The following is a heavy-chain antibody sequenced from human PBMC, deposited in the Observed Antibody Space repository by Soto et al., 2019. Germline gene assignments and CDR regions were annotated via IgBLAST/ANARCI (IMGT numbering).Heavy chain of an antibody. Sequence: ASVKVSCKVSGYTLTELSMHWVRQAPGKGLEWMGGFDPEDGGTICAQKFQGRVTMTEDTSTDTAYMELSSLRSEDTAVYYCATSSSGYALYNWFDPWGQGTLVTVSS. V-gene: IGHV1-24*01. D-gene: IGHD3-22*01. CDR3: ATSSSGYALYNWFDP. CDR1: GYTLTELS. J-gene: IGHJ5*02. CDR2: FDPEDGGT.